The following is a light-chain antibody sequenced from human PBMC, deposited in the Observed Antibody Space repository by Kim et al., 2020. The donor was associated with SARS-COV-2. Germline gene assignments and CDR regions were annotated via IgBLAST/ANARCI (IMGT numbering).Light chain of an antibody. CDR2: VGTGGIVG. V-gene: IGLV9-49*01. J-gene: IGLJ2*01. Sequence: CTLSSGNSNYKVDWYQQRPGKGPRFVMRVGTGGIVGSKGDGIPDRFSVLGSGLNRYLTIKNIQEEDESDYHCGADHGSGSNFLVVFGGGTQLTVL. CDR3: GADHGSGSNFLVV. CDR1: SGNSNYK.